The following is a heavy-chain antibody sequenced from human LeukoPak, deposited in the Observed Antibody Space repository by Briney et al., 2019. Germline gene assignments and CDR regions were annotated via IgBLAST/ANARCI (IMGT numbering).Heavy chain of an antibody. CDR2: IMEDGSVK. J-gene: IGHJ4*02. D-gene: IGHD2-15*01. CDR1: GFTFSSYA. Sequence: GSLRLSCAASGFTFSSYAMSWVRQAPGKGLEWVANIMEDGSVKNYVDSVKGRFTISRDNLKNSLYLYMSSLRVDDTAVYYCARDKAGGSNDFWGQGTLVTVSS. CDR3: ARDKAGGSNDF. V-gene: IGHV3-7*01.